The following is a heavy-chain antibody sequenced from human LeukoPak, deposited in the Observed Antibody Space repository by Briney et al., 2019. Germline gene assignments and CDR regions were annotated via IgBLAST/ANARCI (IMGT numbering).Heavy chain of an antibody. CDR3: ASPPDIVVEPDAITDYYYMAV. V-gene: IGHV3-23*01. D-gene: IGHD2-2*02. J-gene: IGHJ6*03. Sequence: GGSLRLSCAASGFTFSSYAMSWVRQAPGKGLEWVSAISGSGGSTYYADSVKGRFTISRDNSKNTLYLQMNSLRAEDTAVYYCASPPDIVVEPDAITDYYYMAVWGKGTTVTVSS. CDR2: ISGSGGST. CDR1: GFTFSSYA.